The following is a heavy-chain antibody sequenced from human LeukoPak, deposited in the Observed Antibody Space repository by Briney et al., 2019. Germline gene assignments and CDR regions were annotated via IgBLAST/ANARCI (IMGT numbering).Heavy chain of an antibody. CDR2: ISVDGGST. CDR1: GFTFDDYA. D-gene: IGHD4-17*01. Sequence: GGSLRLSCAASGFTFDDYAMHWLRPAPGKGLEWVALISVDGGSTYYADSVRGRFTISRDNSKNSLYLQMNSLSTEDTALYYCAKADYGDYFDYWGQGTLVTVSS. CDR3: AKADYGDYFDY. J-gene: IGHJ4*02. V-gene: IGHV3-43*02.